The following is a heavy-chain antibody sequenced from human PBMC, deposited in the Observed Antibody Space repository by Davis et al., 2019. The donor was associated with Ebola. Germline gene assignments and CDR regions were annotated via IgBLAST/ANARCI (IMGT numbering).Heavy chain of an antibody. D-gene: IGHD2-15*01. CDR3: AREEIVVVVAATALSYYYGMDV. Sequence: ASVKVSCKASGYTLTDYQMHWVRQAPGQGLEWVGWMNPNNGNTGYAQKFQGRVTMTRDTSTRTVYMELSSLRSEDTAVYYCAREEIVVVVAATALSYYYGMDVWGQGTTVTVSS. J-gene: IGHJ6*02. CDR2: MNPNNGNT. V-gene: IGHV1-8*02. CDR1: GYTLTDYQ.